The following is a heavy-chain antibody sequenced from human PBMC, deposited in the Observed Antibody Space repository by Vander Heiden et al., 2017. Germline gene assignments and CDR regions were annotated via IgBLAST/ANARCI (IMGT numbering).Heavy chain of an antibody. V-gene: IGHV3-30*04. J-gene: IGHJ4*02. CDR1: GFTFGSYA. D-gene: IGHD3-22*01. CDR3: ARGGSGYHQYYFDY. CDR2: ISYDGSNK. Sequence: QVQLVESGGGVVQPGRSLRLSCADSGFTFGSYAMRWVRQAPGKGLEWVAVISYDGSNKYYADSVKALFTITRDNSKNTLYLQMNSLRAEDTAGDYCARGGSGYHQYYFDYWGQGTLVTVSS.